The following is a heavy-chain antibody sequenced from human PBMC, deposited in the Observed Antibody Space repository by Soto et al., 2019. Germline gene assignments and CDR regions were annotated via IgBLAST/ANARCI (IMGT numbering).Heavy chain of an antibody. J-gene: IGHJ4*02. CDR2: IYWDDDK. V-gene: IGHV2-5*02. CDR3: AQRPNDSYFKY. CDR1: GFSPSATGVG. Sequence: QITLKESGPTLVKPTQTLTLTCTFSGFSPSATGVGVAWIRQPPGKALEWLALIYWDDDKRYITSLKSRLTITKDTSKNQVVLTMTNMDPVDTGTYYCAQRPNDSYFKYWGQGTLATVSS.